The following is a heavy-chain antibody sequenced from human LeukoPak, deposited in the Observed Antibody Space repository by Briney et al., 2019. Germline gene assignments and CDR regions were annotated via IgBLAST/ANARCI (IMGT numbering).Heavy chain of an antibody. V-gene: IGHV4-39*01. CDR1: GGSISSSSYY. CDR3: ARQSRDDFWSGYYIGYFDY. CDR2: IYYSGST. J-gene: IGHJ4*02. Sequence: PSETLSLTCTVSGGSISSSSYYWGWIRQPPGKGLEWIGSIYYSGSTYYHPSLKSRVTISVDTSKNQFSLKLSSVPAADTAVCYCARQSRDDFWSGYYIGYFDYWGQGTLVTVSS. D-gene: IGHD3-3*01.